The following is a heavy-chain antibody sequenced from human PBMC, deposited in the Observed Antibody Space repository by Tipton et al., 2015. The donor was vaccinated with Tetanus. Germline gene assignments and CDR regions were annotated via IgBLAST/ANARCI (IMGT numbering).Heavy chain of an antibody. CDR1: GGSISTYH. J-gene: IGHJ1*01. Sequence: TLSLTCTVSGGSISTYHWNWIRQFPGKGLEWIGYIDYFGTTKYNPSLKSRVAMSVDTSKNQLSLKLSSVTSADTAVYYCARTSGYLFSSYWGQGALVTVSS. D-gene: IGHD3-3*01. CDR2: IDYFGTT. V-gene: IGHV4-59*01. CDR3: ARTSGYLFSSY.